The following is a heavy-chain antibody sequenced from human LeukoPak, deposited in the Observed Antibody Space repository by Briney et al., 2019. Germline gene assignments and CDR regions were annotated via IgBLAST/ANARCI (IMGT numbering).Heavy chain of an antibody. D-gene: IGHD3-22*01. Sequence: GGSLRLSCAASGFTFSSYAMSWVRQAPGKGLEWVSSISSSSSYIYYADSVKGRFTISRDNAKNSLYLQMNSLRAEDTAVYYCARVDGNGFYDSSGAAFDYWGQGTLVTVSS. CDR3: ARVDGNGFYDSSGAAFDY. CDR1: GFTFSSYA. CDR2: ISSSSSYI. V-gene: IGHV3-21*01. J-gene: IGHJ4*02.